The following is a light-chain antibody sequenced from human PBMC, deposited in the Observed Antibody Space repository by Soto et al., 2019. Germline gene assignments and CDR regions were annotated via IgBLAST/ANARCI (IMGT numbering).Light chain of an antibody. V-gene: IGKV1-5*03. Sequence: DIQMTQSPSTLSASVGDRVTITCRASQSIKTWLAWYQQKPGKAPKLLISKASSLESGVPSRFSGSGSGTEFTLTISSLRPDDSATYYCQKYNSYSSSTFGQGTRVEIK. J-gene: IGKJ2*01. CDR2: KAS. CDR1: QSIKTW. CDR3: QKYNSYSSST.